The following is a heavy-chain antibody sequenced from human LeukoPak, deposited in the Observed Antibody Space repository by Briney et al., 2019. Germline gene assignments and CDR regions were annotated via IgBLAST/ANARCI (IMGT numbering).Heavy chain of an antibody. D-gene: IGHD3-10*01. CDR1: GYTFTSYD. Sequence: ASVKVSCKASGYTFTSYDINWVRQATGQGLEWKGWMNPNSGNTGYAQKFQGRATMTRNTSISTAYMELSSLRSEDTAVYYCARGLGVRGVIYGMDVWGQGTTVTVSS. CDR2: MNPNSGNT. J-gene: IGHJ6*02. V-gene: IGHV1-8*01. CDR3: ARGLGVRGVIYGMDV.